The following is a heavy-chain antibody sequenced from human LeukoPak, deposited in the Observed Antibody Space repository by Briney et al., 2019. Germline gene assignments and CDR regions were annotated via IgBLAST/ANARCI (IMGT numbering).Heavy chain of an antibody. V-gene: IGHV1-18*01. D-gene: IGHD3-9*01. CDR1: GYTFTSYG. CDR2: ISAYNGNT. CDR3: ARDPAPYYDILTGYLGEIDY. Sequence: EASVKVSCKASGYTFTSYGISWVRQAPGQGLEWMGWISAYNGNTNYAQKLQGRVTMTTDTSTSTAYMELRSLRSDDTAVYYCARDPAPYYDILTGYLGEIDYWGQGTLVTVSS. J-gene: IGHJ4*02.